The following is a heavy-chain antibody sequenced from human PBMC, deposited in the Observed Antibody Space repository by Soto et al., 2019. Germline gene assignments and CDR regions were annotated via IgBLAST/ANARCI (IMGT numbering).Heavy chain of an antibody. CDR3: ARHGRFGEEAWFDP. Sequence: PSETLSLTCTVSGGSISSYYWSWIRQPPGKGLEWIGYIYYTGSTNYNPSLKSRVTISVDTSKNQVSLKLRSVTAADTAVYYCARHGRFGEEAWFDPLGQGNLVTVS. J-gene: IGHJ5*02. D-gene: IGHD3-10*01. V-gene: IGHV4-59*08. CDR2: IYYTGST. CDR1: GGSISSYY.